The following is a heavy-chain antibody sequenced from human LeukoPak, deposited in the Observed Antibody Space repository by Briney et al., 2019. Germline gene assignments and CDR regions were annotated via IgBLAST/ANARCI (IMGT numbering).Heavy chain of an antibody. CDR1: GFTFTGYY. CDR2: INPNNGGT. V-gene: IGHV1-2*02. Sequence: ASVKVSCKASGFTFTGYYFHWVRQAPGQGLEWVGWINPNNGGTNYAQKFQGRVTITRDTSISTAYMEMSSLRSDDTAVYYCARVDKQQLVRENGGGQRTLVTVSS. D-gene: IGHD6-13*01. J-gene: IGHJ4*02. CDR3: ARVDKQQLVRENG.